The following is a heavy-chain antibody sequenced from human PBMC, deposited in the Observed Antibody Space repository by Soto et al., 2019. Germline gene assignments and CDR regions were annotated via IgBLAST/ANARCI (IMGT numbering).Heavy chain of an antibody. V-gene: IGHV3-66*01. CDR3: ARGRGSTGYLGREHYFDH. J-gene: IGHJ4*02. D-gene: IGHD2-2*01. Sequence: EVQVVESGGGLVQPGGSLRLSCAASGFSVTSHYMNWVRQAPGKGLEWVSIIDIGGNTYYADSVKDRFPISRDNSRNTLYLHMDSLRAEDTAVYYCARGRGSTGYLGREHYFDHWGQGTLVTVSP. CDR2: IDIGGNT. CDR1: GFSVTSHY.